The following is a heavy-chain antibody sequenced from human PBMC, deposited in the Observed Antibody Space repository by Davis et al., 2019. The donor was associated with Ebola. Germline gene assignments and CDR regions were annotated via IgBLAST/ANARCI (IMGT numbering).Heavy chain of an antibody. J-gene: IGHJ5*02. D-gene: IGHD3-22*01. Sequence: MPSETLSLTCTVSGGSVSSANYYWSWIRKPPGKGLEWIGYIYYSGSTNYNPSLKSRVTISVDTSKNQFSLKLSSVTAADTAVYYCARGITMIIKESWFDPWGQGTLVTVSS. CDR2: IYYSGST. V-gene: IGHV4-61*01. CDR3: ARGITMIIKESWFDP. CDR1: GGSVSSANYY.